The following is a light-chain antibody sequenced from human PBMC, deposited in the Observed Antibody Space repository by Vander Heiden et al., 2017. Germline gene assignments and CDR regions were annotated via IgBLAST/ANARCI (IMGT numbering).Light chain of an antibody. V-gene: IGKV3-11*01. J-gene: IGKJ2*01. Sequence: EIVLTQSPATLSLSPGERATLSCRASQSVSSYLAWYKQKPGQAPRLLIYDASNRATVIKARFSGSGDGTDVTLTISSLEPEVFEVYYCQQLGNGAPVYTFGQGTKLEIK. CDR1: QSVSSY. CDR3: QQLGNGAPVYT. CDR2: DAS.